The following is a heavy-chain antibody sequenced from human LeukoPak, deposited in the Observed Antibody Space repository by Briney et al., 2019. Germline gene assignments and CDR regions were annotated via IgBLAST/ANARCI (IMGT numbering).Heavy chain of an antibody. CDR2: IGGSGDKA. D-gene: IGHD6-19*01. CDR1: GFTFSSYN. J-gene: IGHJ4*02. Sequence: GGSLRLSCAASGFTFSSYNMNWVRQAPGKGLEWVSGIGGSGDKAYYADSVKGRFTISRDNSKNTLYLQMNSLRAEDTAVYYCAKEFRGGWPFDYWGQGTLVTVSS. CDR3: AKEFRGGWPFDY. V-gene: IGHV3-23*01.